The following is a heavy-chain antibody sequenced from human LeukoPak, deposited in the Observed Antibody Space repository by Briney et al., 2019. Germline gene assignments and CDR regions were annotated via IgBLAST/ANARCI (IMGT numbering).Heavy chain of an antibody. V-gene: IGHV3-21*01. CDR2: ISSSSSYI. CDR1: GFTFSSYS. J-gene: IGHJ6*03. D-gene: IGHD5-18*01. Sequence: GGSLRLSCAASGFTFSSYSMNWVRQAPGKGLEWVSSISSSSSYIYYADSVKGRFTISRDNAKNSLYLQMNSLRAEDTAVYYCARDGGYSYGYAWYYMDVWGKGTTVTVSS. CDR3: ARDGGYSYGYAWYYMDV.